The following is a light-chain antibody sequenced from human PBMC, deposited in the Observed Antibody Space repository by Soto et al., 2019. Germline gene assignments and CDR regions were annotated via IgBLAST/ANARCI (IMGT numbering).Light chain of an antibody. J-gene: IGLJ2*01. V-gene: IGLV2-23*02. CDR1: SSDVGSYNL. Sequence: QSVLTQPASVSGSPGQSITISCTGTSSDVGSYNLVSWYQQHPGKAPKLMIYEVSKRPSGVSNRFSGSKSGHTASLVISGIPAEDEAEYYYCSYAGSSTYGVFGGGTKVTVL. CDR3: CSYAGSSTYGV. CDR2: EVS.